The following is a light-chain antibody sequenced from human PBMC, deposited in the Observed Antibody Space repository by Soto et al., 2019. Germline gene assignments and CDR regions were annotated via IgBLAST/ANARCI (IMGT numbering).Light chain of an antibody. CDR2: KAS. CDR1: QSISSW. Sequence: DIQMTQSPSTLSASVGDRVTITCRASQSISSWLAWYQQKPGKAPKSLIYKASSLESGVPSRFSGSGSGTEFTLTISSLQPDDFATYYCQQYNSFPTFGQGTKVEIK. J-gene: IGKJ1*01. V-gene: IGKV1-5*03. CDR3: QQYNSFPT.